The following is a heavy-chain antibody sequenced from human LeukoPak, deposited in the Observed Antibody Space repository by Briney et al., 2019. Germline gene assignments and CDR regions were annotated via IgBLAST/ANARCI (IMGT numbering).Heavy chain of an antibody. J-gene: IGHJ5*02. Sequence: SETLSLTCTVSGGSISSYYWSWIRKPPGKGLEWIGYIYYSGSTNYNPSLKSRVTISVDTSKNQFSLKLSSVTAADTAVYYCAREGHKTYYDFWSGMYNWFDPWGQGTLVTVSS. CDR1: GGSISSYY. V-gene: IGHV4-59*12. CDR2: IYYSGST. CDR3: AREGHKTYYDFWSGMYNWFDP. D-gene: IGHD3-3*01.